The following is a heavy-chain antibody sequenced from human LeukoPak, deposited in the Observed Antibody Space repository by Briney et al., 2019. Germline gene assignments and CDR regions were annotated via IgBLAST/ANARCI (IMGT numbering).Heavy chain of an antibody. D-gene: IGHD3-10*01. V-gene: IGHV3-9*01. Sequence: GGSLRLSCAASGFTFDDYAMHWVRQAPGKGLEWVSDISWNSDIIDYADSVKGRFTISRDNAKNSLYLQMNSLRAEDTAFYYCAKGIYGSGSYRGALNYWGQGTLVTVSS. CDR2: ISWNSDII. CDR3: AKGIYGSGSYRGALNY. CDR1: GFTFDDYA. J-gene: IGHJ4*02.